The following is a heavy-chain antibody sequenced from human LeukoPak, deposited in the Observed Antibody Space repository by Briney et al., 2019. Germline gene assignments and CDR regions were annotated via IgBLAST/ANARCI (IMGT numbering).Heavy chain of an antibody. Sequence: GGSLRLSCAASGFTFSSYWMSWVRQAPGKGLEWVANIKQDGSEKYYVDSVKDRFTISRDNAKNSLYLQMNSLRAEDSAVYYCASSNWNYYNYWGQGTLVTVSS. CDR3: ASSNWNYYNY. V-gene: IGHV3-7*05. J-gene: IGHJ4*02. CDR2: IKQDGSEK. D-gene: IGHD1-20*01. CDR1: GFTFSSYW.